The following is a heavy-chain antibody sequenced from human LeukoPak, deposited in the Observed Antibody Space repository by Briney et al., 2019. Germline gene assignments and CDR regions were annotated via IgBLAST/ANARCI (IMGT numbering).Heavy chain of an antibody. CDR1: GGSFSGYY. J-gene: IGHJ4*02. D-gene: IGHD3-10*01. CDR2: INHSGST. Sequence: SETLSLTCAVYGGSFSGYYWSWIRQPPRKGLEWIGEINHSGSTNYNPSLKSRVTISVDTSKNQFSLKLSSVTAADTAVYYCARGRPGSITMVRGVIKGYFGYWGQGTLVTVSS. V-gene: IGHV4-34*01. CDR3: ARGRPGSITMVRGVIKGYFGY.